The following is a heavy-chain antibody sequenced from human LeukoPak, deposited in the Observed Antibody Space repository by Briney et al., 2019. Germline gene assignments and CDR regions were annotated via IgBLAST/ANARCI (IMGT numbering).Heavy chain of an antibody. CDR2: INWNGGST. V-gene: IGHV3-20*04. D-gene: IGHD3-9*01. J-gene: IGHJ4*02. Sequence: PSETLSLTCTVSGGSISSSSYYWGWNRQPPGKGVEWVSGINWNGGSTGYADSVKGRFTISRDNAKNSLYLQMNSLRAEDTALYYCARQTADILTGYYYFDYWGQGTLVTVSS. CDR3: ARQTADILTGYYYFDY. CDR1: GGSISSSSYY.